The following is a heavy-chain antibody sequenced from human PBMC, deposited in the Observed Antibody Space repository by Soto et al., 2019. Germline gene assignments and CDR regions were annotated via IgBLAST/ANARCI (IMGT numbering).Heavy chain of an antibody. CDR1: GYTFTSYA. Sequence: ASVKVSCKASGYTFTSYAMHWVRQAPGQRLEWMGWINAGNGNTKYSQKFQGRVTITRDTSASTAYMELSSLRSEDTAVYYCARVHTSSWYPSYYMDVWGKGTTVTVSS. CDR3: ARVHTSSWYPSYYMDV. V-gene: IGHV1-3*01. D-gene: IGHD6-13*01. J-gene: IGHJ6*03. CDR2: INAGNGNT.